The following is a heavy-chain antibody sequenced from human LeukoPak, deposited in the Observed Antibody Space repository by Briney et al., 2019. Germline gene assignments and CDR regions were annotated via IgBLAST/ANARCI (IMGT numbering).Heavy chain of an antibody. CDR2: IIPIFGTA. V-gene: IGHV1-69*01. CDR1: GGTFSSYA. D-gene: IGHD3-9*01. CDR3: ARGEAIYDILTGYYPDPFDY. J-gene: IGHJ4*02. Sequence: SVKVSCKASGGTFSSYAISWVRQAPGQGLEWRGGIIPIFGTANYAQKFQGRVTITADESTSTAYMELSSLRSEDTAVYYCARGEAIYDILTGYYPDPFDYWGQGTLVTVSS.